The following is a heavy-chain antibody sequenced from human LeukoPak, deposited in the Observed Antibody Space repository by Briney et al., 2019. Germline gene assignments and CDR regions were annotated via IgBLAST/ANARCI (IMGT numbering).Heavy chain of an antibody. Sequence: SETLSLTCTVSGGSISTYYWSWIRQPPGKGLEWIGYVYYRGSTNYNPSLKSRVTISVDTSKNHFSLKLRSVTAADTAVYYCARGSSSGGLFDYWGQGTLVTVSS. J-gene: IGHJ4*02. V-gene: IGHV4-59*08. D-gene: IGHD6-13*01. CDR3: ARGSSSGGLFDY. CDR2: VYYRGST. CDR1: GGSISTYY.